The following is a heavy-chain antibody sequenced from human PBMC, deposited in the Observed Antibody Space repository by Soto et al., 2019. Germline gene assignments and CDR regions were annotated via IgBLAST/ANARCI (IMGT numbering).Heavy chain of an antibody. CDR3: TPVPLWSRSYYGMDV. D-gene: IGHD3-3*01. CDR1: GFTFSKAW. V-gene: IGHV3-15*01. Sequence: EVQLVESGGGLVKPGGSLRLSCAASGFTFSKAWMSWVRQAPGKGLDWVGRIKSIADGGTTDHAAPVKGRFAISRDDSKNTLYLQMNTLKPEDTAVYYCTPVPLWSRSYYGMDVWGQGTTVTVSS. CDR2: IKSIADGGTT. J-gene: IGHJ6*02.